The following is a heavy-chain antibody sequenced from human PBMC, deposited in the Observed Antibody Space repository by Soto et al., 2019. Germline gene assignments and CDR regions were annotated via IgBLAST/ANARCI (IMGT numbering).Heavy chain of an antibody. D-gene: IGHD6-6*01. J-gene: IGHJ5*02. CDR1: GFTFSSYW. Sequence: GGSLRLSCAASGFTFSSYWMSWVRQAPGKGLEWVANIKQDGSEKYYVDSVKGRFTISRDNAKNSLYLQMNSLRAEDTAVYYCASTAIAARPSEFDPWGQGTLVTVSS. V-gene: IGHV3-7*01. CDR2: IKQDGSEK. CDR3: ASTAIAARPSEFDP.